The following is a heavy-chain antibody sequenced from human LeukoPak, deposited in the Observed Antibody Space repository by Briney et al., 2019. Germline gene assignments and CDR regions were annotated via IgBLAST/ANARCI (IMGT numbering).Heavy chain of an antibody. CDR3: AREEAATSSLDY. J-gene: IGHJ4*02. CDR1: GGSISNYY. Sequence: PSETLSLTCTVSGGSISNYYWSWLRQPPGKGLEWIGYIYYTGSTTHNPSLNSRVTTSVDTSKNQFSLRLSSVTAADTAVYYCAREEAATSSLDYWGQGILVTVSS. D-gene: IGHD2-15*01. CDR2: IYYTGST. V-gene: IGHV4-59*01.